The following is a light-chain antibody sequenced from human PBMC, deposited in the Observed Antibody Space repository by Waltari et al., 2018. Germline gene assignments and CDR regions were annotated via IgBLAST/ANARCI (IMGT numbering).Light chain of an antibody. Sequence: QPELTQSPSASASLGASVKLTCILSSGHSSYAIAWHQQQPQKGPRYLMKLNSDGSHNKGDGIPERFSGSSSGAGRYLTISSLQSEDEANYYCQTWGTGTHVVFGGGTKLTVL. J-gene: IGLJ2*01. V-gene: IGLV4-69*01. CDR3: QTWGTGTHVV. CDR2: LNSDGSH. CDR1: SGHSSYA.